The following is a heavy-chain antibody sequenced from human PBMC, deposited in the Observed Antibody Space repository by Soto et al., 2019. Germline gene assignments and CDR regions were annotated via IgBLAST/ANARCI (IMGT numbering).Heavy chain of an antibody. CDR1: GFTFSTYI. J-gene: IGHJ6*02. CDR2: ISSRSDI. Sequence: PXGSLSISCVCSGFTFSTYIINWVLQAPGKGLEWVSSISSRSDIYYADSVKCRFTISRDNAKNSVSLQMNSLRAEDTAVYYCAREYTDWPLAYGLDVWGQGTTVTVSS. CDR3: AREYTDWPLAYGLDV. D-gene: IGHD3-9*01. V-gene: IGHV3-21*01.